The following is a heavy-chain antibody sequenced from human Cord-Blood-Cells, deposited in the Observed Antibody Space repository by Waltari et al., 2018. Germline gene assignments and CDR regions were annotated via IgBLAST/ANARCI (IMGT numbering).Heavy chain of an antibody. CDR2: INHSGST. D-gene: IGHD5-12*01. J-gene: IGHJ5*02. V-gene: IGHV4-34*01. CDR1: GGSFSGYS. CDR3: ARVGRQLVATSGNP. Sequence: QVQLQQWGAGLLKRSATLPLTCAVYGGSFSGYSWSCIRQPTGKGLEWIGEINHSGSTNYNPSLKSRVNISVDTSKNQFSLKLSSVTAADTAVYYCARVGRQLVATSGNPWGQGTLVTVSS.